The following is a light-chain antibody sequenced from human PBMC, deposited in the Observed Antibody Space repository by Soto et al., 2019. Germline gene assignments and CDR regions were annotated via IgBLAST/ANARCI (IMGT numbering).Light chain of an antibody. CDR3: QSYDISLSGFV. Sequence: QSVLTQPPSASGAPGQRVTISCTGSSSNIGAGYVVHYYQQLPGRAPKLLIYGNNNRPSGVPDRFSGSKSGTSASLAITGLRADDEADYYCQSYDISLSGFVFGTGTKLTVL. CDR2: GNN. CDR1: SSNIGAGYV. V-gene: IGLV1-40*01. J-gene: IGLJ1*01.